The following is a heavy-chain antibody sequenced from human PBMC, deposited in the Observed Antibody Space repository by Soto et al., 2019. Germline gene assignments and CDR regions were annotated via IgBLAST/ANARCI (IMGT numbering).Heavy chain of an antibody. CDR3: ARDQGVAVAGRTNYGMDV. Sequence: SVKVSCKASGYTFPGYYMHWVRQAPGQGLEWMGWINPNSGGTNYAQKFQGWVTMTRDTSISTAYMELSRLRSDDTAVYYCARDQGVAVAGRTNYGMDVWGQGTTVTVSS. J-gene: IGHJ6*02. CDR1: GYTFPGYY. V-gene: IGHV1-2*04. D-gene: IGHD6-19*01. CDR2: INPNSGGT.